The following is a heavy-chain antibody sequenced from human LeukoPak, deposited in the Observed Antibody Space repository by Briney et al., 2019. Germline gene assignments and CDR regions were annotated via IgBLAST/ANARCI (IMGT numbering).Heavy chain of an antibody. CDR3: ARPIQPYYFDY. J-gene: IGHJ4*02. V-gene: IGHV1-8*02. CDR2: MNPNSGNT. CDR1: GYTFTSYG. Sequence: GASVKVSCKASGYTFTSYGISWVRQAPGQGLEWMGWMNPNSGNTGYAQKFQGRVTMTRNTSISTAYMELSSLRSEDTAVYYCARPIQPYYFDYWGQGTLVTVSS. D-gene: IGHD1-14*01.